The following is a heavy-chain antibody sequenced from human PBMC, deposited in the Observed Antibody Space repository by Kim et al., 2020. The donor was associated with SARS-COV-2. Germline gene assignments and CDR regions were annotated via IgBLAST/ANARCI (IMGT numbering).Heavy chain of an antibody. CDR1: GGSISSSSYY. D-gene: IGHD6-19*01. Sequence: SETLSLTCTVSGGSISSSSYYWGWIRQPPGKGLEWIGSIYYSGSTYYNPSLKSRVTISVDTSKNQFSLKLSSVTAADTAVYYCARPRKYSSGWYPSDAFDIWGQGTMVTVSS. CDR3: ARPRKYSSGWYPSDAFDI. CDR2: IYYSGST. J-gene: IGHJ3*02. V-gene: IGHV4-39*01.